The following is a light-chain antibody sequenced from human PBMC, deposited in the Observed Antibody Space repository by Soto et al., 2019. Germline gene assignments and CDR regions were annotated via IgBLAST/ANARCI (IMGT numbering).Light chain of an antibody. V-gene: IGKV1-33*01. CDR1: QDIDKY. CDR2: DAS. Sequence: EIQMTQSPSSMSASVGDRVTITCQASQDIDKYLNWYQQKPGKAPKLLIDDASNVETGVPSRFSGSGSGTHFTFTICILQPEDSAIDYCQQYYDLPSTFGQGTRLEIK. J-gene: IGKJ5*01. CDR3: QQYYDLPST.